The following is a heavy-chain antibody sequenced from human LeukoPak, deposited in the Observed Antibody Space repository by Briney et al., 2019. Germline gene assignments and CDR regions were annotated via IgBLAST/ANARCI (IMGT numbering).Heavy chain of an antibody. V-gene: IGHV3-23*01. J-gene: IGHJ4*02. D-gene: IGHD5-12*01. CDR2: TSGSGVNS. Sequence: GGSLRLSCAASGFTFSDYYMSWIRQAPGKGLEWVAATSGSGVNSYYADSVRGRFTISRDNSQNTLYLQMDSLRAEDTALYYCAKEYSGYDFDYWGQGTLVTVSS. CDR3: AKEYSGYDFDY. CDR1: GFTFSDYY.